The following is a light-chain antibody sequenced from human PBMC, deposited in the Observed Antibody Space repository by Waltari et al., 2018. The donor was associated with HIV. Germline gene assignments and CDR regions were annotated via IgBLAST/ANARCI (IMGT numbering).Light chain of an antibody. CDR2: GKD. Sequence: SSDLTQDPAVSVALGQTVRITCHGDSLRKDNVSWYQQKPGQAPVLVFYGKDSRTSGIPDRFSGTSSEDTASLIITGAQADDEADYYCNSRDNSGNRVVFGGGTQLTVL. CDR3: NSRDNSGNRVV. J-gene: IGLJ2*01. V-gene: IGLV3-19*01. CDR1: SLRKDN.